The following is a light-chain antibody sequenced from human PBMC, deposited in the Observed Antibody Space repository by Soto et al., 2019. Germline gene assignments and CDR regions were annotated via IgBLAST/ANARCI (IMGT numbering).Light chain of an antibody. CDR3: AAWDVRLNGWV. J-gene: IGLJ3*02. CDR2: RNN. CDR1: SSNIGSKY. Sequence: QSVLTQPPSASGTPGQRVTISCSGSSSNIGSKYVSWFRHFPGTAPRLLMFRNNQRPSGVPDRISGSKSGTSASLAISGLRSDDEADYYCAAWDVRLNGWVFGGGTKLTVL. V-gene: IGLV1-47*01.